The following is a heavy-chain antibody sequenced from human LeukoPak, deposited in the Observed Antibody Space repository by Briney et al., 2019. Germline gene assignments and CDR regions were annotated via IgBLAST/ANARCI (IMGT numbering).Heavy chain of an antibody. D-gene: IGHD4-17*01. CDR2: INSDGSST. Sequence: GGSLRLSCAASGFTLSGYWMHWVRQAPGKGLVWVSRINSDGSSTGYAGSVKGRFTVSRDNADNTLYLQMNSLRAEDTAIYYCGRGTSVTTNYWGQGTLVTVSS. CDR3: GRGTSVTTNY. J-gene: IGHJ4*02. V-gene: IGHV3-74*01. CDR1: GFTLSGYW.